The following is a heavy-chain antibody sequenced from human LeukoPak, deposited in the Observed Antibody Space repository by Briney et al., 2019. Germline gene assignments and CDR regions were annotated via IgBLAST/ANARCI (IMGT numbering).Heavy chain of an antibody. J-gene: IGHJ4*02. V-gene: IGHV1-2*02. Sequence: GASVKVSCKTSGYTFPGYFVHWVRQAPGQGLEWMGWINPNSGGTNYTQNFQGRVTITRDTSTTTAYMELNRLTSDDTALYYCARDQGYGSGGYSFDYWGQGTRVTVSS. CDR2: INPNSGGT. CDR1: GYTFPGYF. D-gene: IGHD3-10*01. CDR3: ARDQGYGSGGYSFDY.